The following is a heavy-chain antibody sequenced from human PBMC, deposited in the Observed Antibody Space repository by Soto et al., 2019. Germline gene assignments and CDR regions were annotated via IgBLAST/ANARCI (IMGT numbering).Heavy chain of an antibody. D-gene: IGHD3-10*01. J-gene: IGHJ6*02. CDR2: IYYRGCR. CDR1: GGSISRYD. CDR3: ARNTELATGSDYGRDV. V-gene: IGHV4-59*01. Sequence: SETLSLTRTVSGGSISRYDWRWIRHPPGKGLEGIGYIYYRGCRNYILSLKSRVTISVDTSKNQFSLKLSCVNAADTAVYYCARNTELATGSDYGRDVWGQATTVT.